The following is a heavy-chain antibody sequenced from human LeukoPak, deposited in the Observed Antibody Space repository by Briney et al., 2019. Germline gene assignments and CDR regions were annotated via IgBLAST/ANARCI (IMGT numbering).Heavy chain of an antibody. CDR3: ARGAEGAMRGDNWFDP. D-gene: IGHD1-26*01. CDR1: GGSISSYY. Sequence: PSETLSLTCTASGGSISSYYWSWIRQPPGKGLEWIGYIYYSGSTNYNPSLKSRVTISVDTSKNQFSLKLSSVTAADTAVYYCARGAEGAMRGDNWFDPWGQGTLVTVSS. J-gene: IGHJ5*02. V-gene: IGHV4-59*08. CDR2: IYYSGST.